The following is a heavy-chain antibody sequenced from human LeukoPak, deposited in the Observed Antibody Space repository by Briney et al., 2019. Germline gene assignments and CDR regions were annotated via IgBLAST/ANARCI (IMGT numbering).Heavy chain of an antibody. CDR3: SRRARYCSSTTCWFDAFDI. V-gene: IGHV5-51*01. CDR1: GYRFTSYW. Sequence: GESLKISCKGSGYRFTSYWIGWVRQMPGKGLEWMGIIYPGDSDTRYSPSFQGQVTISVDKSISTAYLHWSSLKPSDTAMYYCSRRARYCSSTTCWFDAFDIWGQGTMVTVSS. J-gene: IGHJ3*02. D-gene: IGHD2-2*01. CDR2: IYPGDSDT.